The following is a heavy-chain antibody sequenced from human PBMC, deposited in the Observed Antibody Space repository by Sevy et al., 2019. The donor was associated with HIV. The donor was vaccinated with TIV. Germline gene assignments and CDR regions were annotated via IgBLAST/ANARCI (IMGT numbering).Heavy chain of an antibody. V-gene: IGHV4-4*07. CDR3: ARDRGSGSYYNFNWFDP. D-gene: IGHD3-10*01. Sequence: SETLSLTCTVSGGTISSYYWSWIGQPAGKGLEWIGRIYTSGSTNYNPSLKSRVTMSVDTSKNQFSLKLSSVTAADTAVYYCARDRGSGSYYNFNWFDPWGQGTLVTVSS. CDR1: GGTISSYY. J-gene: IGHJ5*02. CDR2: IYTSGST.